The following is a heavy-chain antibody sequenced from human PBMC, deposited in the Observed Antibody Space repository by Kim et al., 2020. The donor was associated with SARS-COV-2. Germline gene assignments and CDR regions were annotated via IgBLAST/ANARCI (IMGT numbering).Heavy chain of an antibody. Sequence: GESLKISCKGSGYSFTSYWISWVRQMPGKGLEWMGRIDPSDSYTNYSPSFQGHVTISADKSISTAYLQWSSLKASDTAMYYCARSTSYSSGWYVLFDYWGQGTLVDVSS. J-gene: IGHJ4*02. CDR3: ARSTSYSSGWYVLFDY. CDR1: GYSFTSYW. V-gene: IGHV5-10-1*01. CDR2: IDPSDSYT. D-gene: IGHD6-19*01.